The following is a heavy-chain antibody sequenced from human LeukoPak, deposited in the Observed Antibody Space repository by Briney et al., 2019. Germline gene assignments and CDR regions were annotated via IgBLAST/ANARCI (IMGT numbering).Heavy chain of an antibody. CDR1: GGSISSYY. CDR3: ARVGDKFDY. CDR2: IYYSGST. J-gene: IGHJ4*02. V-gene: IGHV4-59*01. D-gene: IGHD3-10*01. Sequence: PSETLSLTCTVSGGSISSYYWSWIRQPPGKGLEWIGYIYYSGSTNYNPSLKSRVTISVDTSKNQFSLKLSSATAADTAVYYCARVGDKFDYWGQGTLVTVSS.